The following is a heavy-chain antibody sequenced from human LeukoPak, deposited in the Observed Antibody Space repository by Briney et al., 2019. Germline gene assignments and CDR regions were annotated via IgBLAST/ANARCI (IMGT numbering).Heavy chain of an antibody. V-gene: IGHV3-11*01. J-gene: IGHJ5*02. CDR3: ARGVAPYNWFDP. CDR1: GFTFSDYY. Sequence: GGSLRLSCAASGFTFSDYYMSWIRQAPGKGLEWVSYISTSGSPIYYADSVKGRFTISRDNANNSLFLQLNSLRAEDTAVYYCARGVAPYNWFDPWGQGTLVTVSS. CDR2: ISTSGSPI.